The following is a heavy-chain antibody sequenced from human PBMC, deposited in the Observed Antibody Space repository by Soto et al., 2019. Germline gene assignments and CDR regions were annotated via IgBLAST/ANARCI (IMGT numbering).Heavy chain of an antibody. CDR1: GGSISSSSYY. CDR2: IYYSGST. CDR3: ARHPPGYYDSSGYHFDY. J-gene: IGHJ4*02. Sequence: QLQLQESGPGLVKPSETLSLTCTVSGGSISSSSYYWGWIRQPPGKGLEWIGSIYYSGSTYYNPSLKSRVTISVDTSKNQFSLKLSSVTAADTAVYYCARHPPGYYDSSGYHFDYWGQGTLVTVSS. V-gene: IGHV4-39*01. D-gene: IGHD3-22*01.